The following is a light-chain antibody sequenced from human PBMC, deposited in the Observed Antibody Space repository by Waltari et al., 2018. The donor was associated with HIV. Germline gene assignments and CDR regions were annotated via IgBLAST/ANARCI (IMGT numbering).Light chain of an antibody. CDR2: GDY. V-gene: IGLV1-44*01. J-gene: IGLJ2*01. CDR1: SVNFGSNT. Sequence: QPVLTQPPSASGPPGQRVAISCSGSSVNFGSNTVNWSQQVPGTAPKLLIFGDYQRPSGVPDRFSGSKSGTSASLAISGLQSEDEANYYCATWDDTLNGVIFGGGTKVTVL. CDR3: ATWDDTLNGVI.